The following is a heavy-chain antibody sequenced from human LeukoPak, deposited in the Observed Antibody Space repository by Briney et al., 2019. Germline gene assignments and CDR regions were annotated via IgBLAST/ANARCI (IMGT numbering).Heavy chain of an antibody. J-gene: IGHJ5*02. D-gene: IGHD6-13*01. CDR2: IMPIFGTA. CDR3: AHEAAAGLEFDP. V-gene: IGHV1-69*13. CDR1: GGTFSSYA. Sequence: SVKVSCKASGGTFSSYAISWVRQAPGQGLEWMGGIMPIFGTANYAQKFQGRVTITADESTSTAYMELSSLRSEDTAVYYCAHEAAAGLEFDPWGQGTLVTVSS.